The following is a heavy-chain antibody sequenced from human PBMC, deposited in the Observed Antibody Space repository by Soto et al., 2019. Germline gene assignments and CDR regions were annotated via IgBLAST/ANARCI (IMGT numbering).Heavy chain of an antibody. V-gene: IGHV4-30-4*01. CDR2: FSYSGST. CDR3: ARRHWGNWFDP. D-gene: IGHD3-16*01. J-gene: IGHJ5*02. Sequence: TLSLTFTVSGGSISSGDYYWSWIRQPPGKGLEWIGYFSYSGSTYYNPSLKSRITISVDTSKNQFSLKLSSVTAADTAVYYCARRHWGNWFDPWGQGTLVTVSS. CDR1: GGSISSGDYY.